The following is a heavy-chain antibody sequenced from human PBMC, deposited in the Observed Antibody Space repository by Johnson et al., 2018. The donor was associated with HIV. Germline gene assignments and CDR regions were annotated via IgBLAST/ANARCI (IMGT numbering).Heavy chain of an antibody. CDR1: GFTFSNYG. V-gene: IGHV3-33*01. Sequence: QVQLVESGGGVVQPGRSLRLSCAASGFTFSNYGKHWVRQTPGKGLEWVAVIWYDGSNKYYADSVKGRFTISRDNSKNTVSLQMNSLRVEDKAVYYCARDDRPDGFDIWGQGTMVTVSS. D-gene: IGHD1-14*01. CDR2: IWYDGSNK. CDR3: ARDDRPDGFDI. J-gene: IGHJ3*02.